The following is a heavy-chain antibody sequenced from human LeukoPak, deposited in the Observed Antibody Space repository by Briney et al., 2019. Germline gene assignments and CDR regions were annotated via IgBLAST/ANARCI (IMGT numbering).Heavy chain of an antibody. CDR1: GFTFSGSW. J-gene: IGHJ4*02. CDR2: INQDGGEK. Sequence: GESLRLSCAASGFTFSGSWMSWVRQAPGKGLEWVARINQDGGEKYSLDSVKGRFTISRDNTKSSLYLQMNSLRAEDTAMYYCARYRHLYYWGQGTLVTVSS. D-gene: IGHD3-16*01. CDR3: ARYRHLYY. V-gene: IGHV3-7*01.